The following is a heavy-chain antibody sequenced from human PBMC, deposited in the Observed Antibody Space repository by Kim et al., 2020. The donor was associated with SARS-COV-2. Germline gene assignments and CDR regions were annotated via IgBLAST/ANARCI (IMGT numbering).Heavy chain of an antibody. CDR1: GFTFSSYW. J-gene: IGHJ4*02. CDR2: INSDGSST. V-gene: IGHV3-74*01. Sequence: GGSLRLSCAASGFTFSSYWMHWVRQAPGKGLVWVSRINSDGSSTSYADSVKGRFTISRDNAKNTLYLQMNSLRAEDTAVYYCASRHYGSGSYFWGQGTLVTVSS. CDR3: ASRHYGSGSYF. D-gene: IGHD3-10*01.